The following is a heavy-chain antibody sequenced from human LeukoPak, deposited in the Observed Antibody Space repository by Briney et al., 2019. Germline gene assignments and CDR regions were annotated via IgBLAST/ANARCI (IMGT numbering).Heavy chain of an antibody. V-gene: IGHV3-48*04. CDR1: GFTFSSYS. CDR2: ISTESGTI. D-gene: IGHD2-21*01. Sequence: GGSLRLSCAASGFTFSSYSMNWVRQAPGKGLEWVSYISTESGTIYYADSVRGRFTISRDNARNSLYPQMNSLRVEDTAVYFCAREGRLRPSHPGYWGQGTLVTVSS. CDR3: AREGRLRPSHPGY. J-gene: IGHJ4*02.